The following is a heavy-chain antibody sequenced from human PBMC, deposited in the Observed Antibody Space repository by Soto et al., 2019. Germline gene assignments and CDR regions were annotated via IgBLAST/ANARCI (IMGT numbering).Heavy chain of an antibody. J-gene: IGHJ4*02. D-gene: IGHD5-12*01. CDR1: GGTLSSYA. Sequence: SVKVSCKASGGTLSSYAISWVRQAPGQGLEWMGGIIPIFGTANYAQKFQGRVTITADESTSTAYMELSSLRSEDTAVYYCARGTDGYNRYYFDYWGQGTLVTVSS. CDR3: ARGTDGYNRYYFDY. V-gene: IGHV1-69*13. CDR2: IIPIFGTA.